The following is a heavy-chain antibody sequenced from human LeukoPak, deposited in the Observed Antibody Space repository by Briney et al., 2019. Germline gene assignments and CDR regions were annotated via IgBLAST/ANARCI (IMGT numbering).Heavy chain of an antibody. CDR2: ISGSGGST. CDR1: GFTFSSYA. D-gene: IGHD6-19*01. V-gene: IGHV3-23*01. J-gene: IGHJ6*03. Sequence: PGGSLRLSCAASGFTFSSYAMSWVRQAPGKGLEWVSAISGSGGSTYYADSVKGRFTISRDNSKNTLYLQMNSLRAEDTAVYYCARVYSSGWKAYYYYYMDVWGKGTTVTVSS. CDR3: ARVYSSGWKAYYYYYMDV.